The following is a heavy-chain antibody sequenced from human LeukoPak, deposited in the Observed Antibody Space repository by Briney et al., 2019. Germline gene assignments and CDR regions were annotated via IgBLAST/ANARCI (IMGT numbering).Heavy chain of an antibody. J-gene: IGHJ4*02. D-gene: IGHD3-10*01. V-gene: IGHV4-59*01. CDR1: GGSISSYY. CDR2: IYYSGST. Sequence: SETLSLTCTVSGGSISSYYWSWIRQPPGKGLEWIGYIYYSGSTNYNLSLKSRVTISVDTSKNQFSLKLSSVTAADTAVYYCSRSPCYYGSGSYLNFDYWGQGTLVTVSS. CDR3: SRSPCYYGSGSYLNFDY.